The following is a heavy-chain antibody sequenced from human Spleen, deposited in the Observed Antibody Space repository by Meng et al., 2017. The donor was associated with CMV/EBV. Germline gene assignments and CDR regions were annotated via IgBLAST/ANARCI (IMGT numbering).Heavy chain of an antibody. CDR2: INHSGST. D-gene: IGHD2-2*01. J-gene: IGHJ3*02. Sequence: SETLSLTCDVYGGSFSGYCWSWTRQPPGKGLEWIGEINHSGSTNYNPSLKSRVTTSVDTSKNQFSLKLSSVTAADTAVYYCASSYCSSTSCYWGAFDIWGQGTMVTVSS. CDR1: GGSFSGYC. V-gene: IGHV4-34*01. CDR3: ASSYCSSTSCYWGAFDI.